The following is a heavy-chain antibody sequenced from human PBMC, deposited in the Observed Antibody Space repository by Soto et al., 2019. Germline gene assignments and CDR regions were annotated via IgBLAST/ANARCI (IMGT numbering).Heavy chain of an antibody. V-gene: IGHV4-30-4*01. CDR2: IFDSGTT. Sequence: SETLSLTCTVSGGSITSDYSCWSWIRQPPGEGLEWIGHIFDSGTTYTNPSLRSQVAISVDTSKNQFSLKLSSVTAADTAVYYCARSIDPWGQGTLVTVSS. J-gene: IGHJ5*02. CDR1: GGSITSDYSC. CDR3: ARSIDP.